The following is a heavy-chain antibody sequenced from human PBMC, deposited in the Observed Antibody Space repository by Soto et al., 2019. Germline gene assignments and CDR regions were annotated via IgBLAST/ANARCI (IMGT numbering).Heavy chain of an antibody. CDR3: ARAGFETRRHSSCMHV. Sequence: SPNLPLTGGISGGSVSTNSAAWNRFSQSPSRDLVWLGRTYYMSKWFNYYAESVKRRITINPDTSKNQFSLQLNSVTPEDTSVYYCARAGFETRRHSSCMHVWGPGTTVTVSS. J-gene: IGHJ6*02. CDR1: GGSVSTNSAA. CDR2: TYYMSKWFN. D-gene: IGHD3-9*01. V-gene: IGHV6-1*01.